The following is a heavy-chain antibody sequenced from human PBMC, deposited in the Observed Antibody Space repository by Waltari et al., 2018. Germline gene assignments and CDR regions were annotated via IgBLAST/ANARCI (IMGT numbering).Heavy chain of an antibody. CDR3: AKDIHTYSYGHDAFDI. D-gene: IGHD5-18*01. Sequence: EVQLVESGGGLVQPGRSLRLSCAASGFTFDDYAMHWVRQAPGKGLEWVSGISWNSGSRGYADSVKGRFTISRDNAKNSLYLQMNSLRAEDTALYYCAKDIHTYSYGHDAFDIWGQGTMVTVSS. CDR2: ISWNSGSR. J-gene: IGHJ3*02. V-gene: IGHV3-9*01. CDR1: GFTFDDYA.